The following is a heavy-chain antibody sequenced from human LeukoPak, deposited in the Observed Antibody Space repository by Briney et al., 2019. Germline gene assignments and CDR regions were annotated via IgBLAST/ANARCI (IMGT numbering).Heavy chain of an antibody. D-gene: IGHD1-1*01. CDR3: AKGGRGPTTN. V-gene: IGHV3-23*01. Sequence: PGGSLRLSCAASGSTFSSYAMSWVRQAPGKGLEWVSLISGSGGTTYYADSVKGRFTISADNSKNTVYLQMSSLRADDTAVYYCAKGGRGPTTNWGQGTLVTVSS. J-gene: IGHJ4*02. CDR2: ISGSGGTT. CDR1: GSTFSSYA.